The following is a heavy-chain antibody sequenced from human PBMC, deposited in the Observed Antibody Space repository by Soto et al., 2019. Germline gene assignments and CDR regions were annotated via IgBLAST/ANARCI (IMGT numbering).Heavy chain of an antibody. CDR2: ISAYNGNT. V-gene: IGHV1-18*01. D-gene: IGHD3-22*01. CDR1: GYTFTSYG. Sequence: GASVKVSCKASGYTFTSYGISWVRQAPGQGLEWMGWISAYNGNTNYAQKLQGRVTMTTDTSTSTAYMELRSLRSDDTAVYYCARDSTTLYDKDAFDIWGQGTMVTVSS. J-gene: IGHJ3*02. CDR3: ARDSTTLYDKDAFDI.